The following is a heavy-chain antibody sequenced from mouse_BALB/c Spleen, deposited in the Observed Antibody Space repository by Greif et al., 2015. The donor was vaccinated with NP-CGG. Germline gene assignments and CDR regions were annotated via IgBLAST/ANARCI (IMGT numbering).Heavy chain of an antibody. CDR1: GFTFSDYY. CDR2: ISDGGSYT. J-gene: IGHJ2*01. Sequence: EVMLVESGGGLVKPGGSLKLSCAASGFTFSDYYMYWVRQTPEKRLEWVATISDGGSYTYYPDSVKGRFTISRDNAKNNLYLQMSSLRSEDTAMYYCARNGNYGDLGYYFDYWGQGTTLTVSS. V-gene: IGHV5-4*02. D-gene: IGHD1-1*01. CDR3: ARNGNYGDLGYYFDY.